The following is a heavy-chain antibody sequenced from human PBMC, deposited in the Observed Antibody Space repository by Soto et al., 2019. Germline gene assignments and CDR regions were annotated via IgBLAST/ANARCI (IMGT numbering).Heavy chain of an antibody. J-gene: IGHJ4*02. Sequence: SETLSLTCAVYGGSFSGYYWTWIRQPPGTGLEWIGEINHSGSTNYNPSLKSRVTISVDTSKNQFSLKLTSVTAADTAVYYCARSTSTIFGVITLFFDYWGQGTLVTVSS. CDR1: GGSFSGYY. CDR3: ARSTSTIFGVITLFFDY. V-gene: IGHV4-34*01. CDR2: INHSGST. D-gene: IGHD3-3*01.